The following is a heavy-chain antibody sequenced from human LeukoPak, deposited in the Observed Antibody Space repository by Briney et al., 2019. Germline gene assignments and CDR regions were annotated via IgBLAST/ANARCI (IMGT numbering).Heavy chain of an antibody. J-gene: IGHJ3*02. CDR1: GFTFSNHA. CDR3: ARVDDLDAFDI. Sequence: PGGSLRLSCVTSGFTFSNHAMHWVRQGPGKGLEWVAVISDDGSSKFYADSVKGRFTIFRDNSKNTLFLQINSLRPEDKAVYYCARVDDLDAFDIWGQGTLVTVSS. D-gene: IGHD2-2*03. V-gene: IGHV3-30*04. CDR2: ISDDGSSK.